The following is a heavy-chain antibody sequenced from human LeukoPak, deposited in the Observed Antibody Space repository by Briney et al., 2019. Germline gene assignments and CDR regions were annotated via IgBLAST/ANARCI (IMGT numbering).Heavy chain of an antibody. CDR2: ISYDGSNK. CDR1: GFTFSSYA. Sequence: GRSLRLSCAASGFTFSSYAMHWVRQAPGKGLEWVAVISYDGSNKYYADSVKGRFTISRDNSKNTLYLQMNSLRAEDTAVYYCAKDRGGIKTGTTHNDYWGQGTLVTVSS. V-gene: IGHV3-30*04. D-gene: IGHD1-1*01. J-gene: IGHJ4*02. CDR3: AKDRGGIKTGTTHNDY.